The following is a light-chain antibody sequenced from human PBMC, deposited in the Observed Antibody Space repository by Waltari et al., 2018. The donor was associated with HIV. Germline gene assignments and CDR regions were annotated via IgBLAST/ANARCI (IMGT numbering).Light chain of an antibody. CDR3: AAWDDTLDGPV. CDR1: SSNIGTNS. J-gene: IGLJ3*02. Sequence: SVLTQSPSASGTPGQRVTISCSGGSSNIGTNSVSWYQQVPGTAPQLLMFTNSLRPSGVPDRFSGSKSGTSASLAISGLQSEDEADYYCAAWDDTLDGPVFGPGTRLTVL. V-gene: IGLV1-44*01. CDR2: TNS.